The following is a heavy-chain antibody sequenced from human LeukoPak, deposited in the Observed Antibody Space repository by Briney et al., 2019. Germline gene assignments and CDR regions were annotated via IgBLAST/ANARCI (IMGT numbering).Heavy chain of an antibody. D-gene: IGHD3-10*01. J-gene: IGHJ4*02. Sequence: SETLSLTCAVSGGSISSGGYSWSWIRQPPGKGLEWIGYIYHSGSTYYNPSLKSRVTISVDRSKNQFSLKLSSVTAADTAVYYCARVARLGEPPLWGQGTLVTVSS. CDR1: GGSISSGGYS. V-gene: IGHV4-30-2*01. CDR3: ARVARLGEPPL. CDR2: IYHSGST.